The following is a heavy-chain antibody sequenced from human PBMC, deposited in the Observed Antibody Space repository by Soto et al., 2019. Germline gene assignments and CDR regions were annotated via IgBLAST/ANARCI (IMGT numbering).Heavy chain of an antibody. V-gene: IGHV4-30-4*01. J-gene: IGHJ6*02. CDR1: GGSISSGDYY. Sequence: SETLSLTCTVSGGSISSGDYYWSWIRQPPGKGLEWIGYIYYSGSTYYNPSLKSRVTISVDTSKNQFSLKLSSVTAADTAAYYCARGNHYYHNGMDVWGQGTTVTVSS. CDR2: IYYSGST. D-gene: IGHD3-22*01. CDR3: ARGNHYYHNGMDV.